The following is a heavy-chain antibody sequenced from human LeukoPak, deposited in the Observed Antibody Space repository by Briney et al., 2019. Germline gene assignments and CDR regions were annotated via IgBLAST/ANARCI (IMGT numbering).Heavy chain of an antibody. CDR1: GYRFTSYW. CDR3: ARSFRPTEYIVTFEY. V-gene: IGHV5-51*01. CDR2: IYPGDSDT. Sequence: NPGESLQISCKGSGYRFTSYWIGWVRQVPGKGLEWMGIIYPGDSDTRYSPSFQGQVTISSDKSISTAYLPWSSLKAEDTAMYYCARSFRPTEYIVTFEYWGQGTLVTVSS. D-gene: IGHD2-21*01. J-gene: IGHJ4*02.